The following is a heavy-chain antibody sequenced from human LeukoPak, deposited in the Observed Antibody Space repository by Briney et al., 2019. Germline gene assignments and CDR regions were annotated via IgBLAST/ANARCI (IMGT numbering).Heavy chain of an antibody. CDR2: IYPGDSDA. V-gene: IGHV5-51*01. Sequence: GGSLKISWKGSGYSFTSYWLGWVRPMPGKGLEGMGIIYPGDSDARYSPSFQGQVTISADKSINTAYLQWGSLKASDTAMYYCARRNSSWSYYFDYWGQEILVTVSS. J-gene: IGHJ4*02. CDR3: ARRNSSWSYYFDY. CDR1: GYSFTSYW. D-gene: IGHD6-13*01.